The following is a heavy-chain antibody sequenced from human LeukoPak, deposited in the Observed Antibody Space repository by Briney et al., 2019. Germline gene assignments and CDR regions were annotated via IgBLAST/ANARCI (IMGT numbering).Heavy chain of an antibody. D-gene: IGHD6-6*01. J-gene: IGHJ6*03. CDR3: ASIAALYYYMDV. Sequence: GGSLRLSCAASGFTFSSYGMSWVRQAPGKGLEWVSAISGSGGSTYYADSVKGRFTISRDNSKNTLYLQMNSLRAEDTAVYYCASIAALYYYMDVWGKGTTVTVSS. V-gene: IGHV3-23*01. CDR1: GFTFSSYG. CDR2: ISGSGGST.